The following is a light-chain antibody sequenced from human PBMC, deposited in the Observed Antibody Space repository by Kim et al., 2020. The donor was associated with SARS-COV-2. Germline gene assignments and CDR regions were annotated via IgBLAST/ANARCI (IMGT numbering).Light chain of an antibody. J-gene: IGLJ2*01. CDR1: SLRSYY. CDR2: GKN. Sequence: SSELTQDPAVSVALGQTVRITCQGDSLRSYYATWYQQKPGQAPILVIYGKNYRPSGIPARFSGSSSGNTASLTITGTQAGDEADYYCNSRDSNDNVVFG. V-gene: IGLV3-19*01. CDR3: NSRDSNDNVV.